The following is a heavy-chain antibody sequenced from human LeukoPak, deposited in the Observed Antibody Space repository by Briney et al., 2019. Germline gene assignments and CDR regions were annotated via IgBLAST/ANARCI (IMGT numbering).Heavy chain of an antibody. J-gene: IGHJ4*02. Sequence: GASVKVSCKASGGTFSTSSISWVRQAPGQGLEWMGRIIPILGIPNYAQKLQGRVTITADRSTSTAYMELSSLRSEDTAVYYCARGYCSSTSCYTPWDYWGQGTLVTVSS. CDR2: IIPILGIP. V-gene: IGHV1-69*02. CDR1: GGTFSTSS. CDR3: ARGYCSSTSCYTPWDY. D-gene: IGHD2-2*02.